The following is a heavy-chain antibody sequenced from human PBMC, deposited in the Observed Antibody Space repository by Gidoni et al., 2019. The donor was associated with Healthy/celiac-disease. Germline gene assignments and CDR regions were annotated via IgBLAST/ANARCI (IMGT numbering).Heavy chain of an antibody. CDR1: GFTFSSYS. CDR2: ISSSSSTI. CDR3: ARGYCSGGSCPYYYYGMDV. Sequence: EVQLVESGGGLVQPGGSLRLSCAASGFTFSSYSMNWVRQAPGKGLEWVSYISSSSSTIYYADSVKGRFTISRDHAKNSLYLQMNSLRAEDTAVYYCARGYCSGGSCPYYYYGMDVWGQGTTVTVSS. D-gene: IGHD2-15*01. V-gene: IGHV3-48*04. J-gene: IGHJ6*02.